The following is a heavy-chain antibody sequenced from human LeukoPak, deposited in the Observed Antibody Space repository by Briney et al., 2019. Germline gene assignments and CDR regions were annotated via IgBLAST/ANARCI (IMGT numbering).Heavy chain of an antibody. J-gene: IGHJ4*02. CDR1: GFTFDDYG. CDR3: ARGPRVLYYYDSSGYYGYFDY. Sequence: PGGSLRLSCAASGFTFDDYGMSWVRQAPGKGLEWVSGINWNGGSTGYADSVKGRFTISRDNAKNSLYLQMNSLRAEDTALYYCARGPRVLYYYDSSGYYGYFDYWGQGTLVTVSS. V-gene: IGHV3-20*04. CDR2: INWNGGST. D-gene: IGHD3-22*01.